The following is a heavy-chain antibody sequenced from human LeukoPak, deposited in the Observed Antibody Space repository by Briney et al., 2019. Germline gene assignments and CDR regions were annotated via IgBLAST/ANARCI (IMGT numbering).Heavy chain of an antibody. CDR1: GFTFSTYI. V-gene: IGHV3-21*01. CDR3: AREAAMADFDY. Sequence: PGGSLRLSCAASGFTFSTYIMNWVRQAPGKGLEWVSSISSRSSSIYYADSLKGRLTISRDNAKNSLYLQMNSLRAEDTAVYYCAREAAMADFDYWGQGTLVTVSS. J-gene: IGHJ4*02. CDR2: ISSRSSSI. D-gene: IGHD5-18*01.